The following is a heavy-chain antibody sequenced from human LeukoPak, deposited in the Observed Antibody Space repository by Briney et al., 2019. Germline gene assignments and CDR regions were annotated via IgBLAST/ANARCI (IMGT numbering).Heavy chain of an antibody. CDR3: GKTSTSCCDY. D-gene: IGHD2-2*01. CDR1: GFTFSSYW. J-gene: IGHJ4*02. V-gene: IGHV3-74*01. Sequence: GGSLRLSCAASGFTFSSYWMHLVRQAPGKGLVWVSRISPDGSDTNYADSVKGRFTISRDNAKNTVFLQMNSLRAEDTALYYCGKTSTSCCDYWGQGTLVTVSS. CDR2: ISPDGSDT.